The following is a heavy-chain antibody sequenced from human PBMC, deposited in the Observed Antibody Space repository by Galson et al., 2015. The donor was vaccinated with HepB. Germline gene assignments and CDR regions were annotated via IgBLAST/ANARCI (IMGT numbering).Heavy chain of an antibody. D-gene: IGHD3-10*01. CDR1: GFTFSSYS. V-gene: IGHV3-21*01. Sequence: SLRLSCAASGFTFSSYSMNWVRQAPGKGLEWVSSISSSSSYIYYADSVKGRFTISRDNAKNSLYLQMNSLRAEDTAVYYCASGAMGGGTIDYWGQGTLVTVSS. CDR2: ISSSSSYI. CDR3: ASGAMGGGTIDY. J-gene: IGHJ4*02.